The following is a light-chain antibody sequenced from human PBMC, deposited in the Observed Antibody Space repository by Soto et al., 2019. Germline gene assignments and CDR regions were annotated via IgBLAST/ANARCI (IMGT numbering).Light chain of an antibody. CDR2: GAS. CDR1: QSFSNNY. CDR3: QQYNNWPPCT. J-gene: IGKJ1*01. V-gene: IGKV3-20*01. Sequence: SVSTQNPRTLSLRPGKGRSRACRAIQSFSNNYLAWYQQKPGQAPRLLIYGASNRATGIPDRFSGSGSGTDFTLTISSLQSEDFAVYYCQQYNNWPPCTFGQGTKV.